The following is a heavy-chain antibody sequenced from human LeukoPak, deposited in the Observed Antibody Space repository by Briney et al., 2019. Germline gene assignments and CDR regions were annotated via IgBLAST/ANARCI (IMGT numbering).Heavy chain of an antibody. D-gene: IGHD4-23*01. CDR1: GGSISSDGHF. J-gene: IGHJ4*02. CDR3: ARVSSALGYGDNFDY. V-gene: IGHV4-30-2*06. CDR2: IHPSGTT. Sequence: SETLSLTCTVSGGSISSDGHFWSWIRQFPGQGLEWIGYIHPSGTTHYSPSLWGRVTISIDRPKNQFSLQLSSVTAADTAVYYCARVSSALGYGDNFDYWGQGTLVTVSS.